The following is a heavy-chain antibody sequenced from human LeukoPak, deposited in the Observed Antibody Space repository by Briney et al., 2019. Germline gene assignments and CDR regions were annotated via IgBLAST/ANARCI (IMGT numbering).Heavy chain of an antibody. D-gene: IGHD3-16*02. CDR2: IKSKTDGGTT. CDR1: GFTFSNAW. Sequence: GGSLRLSCAASGFTFSNAWMSWVRQAPGKGLEWVGRIKSKTDGGTTDYAAPVKGRFTISRDDSKNTLYLQMNSLKPEDTAVYYCTTEAYDYVWGSYRDIDYWGQGTLVTVSS. J-gene: IGHJ4*02. V-gene: IGHV3-15*01. CDR3: TTEAYDYVWGSYRDIDY.